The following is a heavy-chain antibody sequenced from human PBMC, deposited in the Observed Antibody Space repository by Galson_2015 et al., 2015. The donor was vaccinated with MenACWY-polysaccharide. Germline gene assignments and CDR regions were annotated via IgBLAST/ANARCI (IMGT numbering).Heavy chain of an antibody. CDR3: ARQLDYSSSSGLWYFDF. V-gene: IGHV3-30-3*01. CDR1: GFSFRRHA. Sequence: SLRLSCAASGFSFRRHAMHWVRQTPGKGLEWVVVISYDGSNKYYADSVKGRFTISRDNSKNTLSVQMDSLRPEDTAVYYCARQLDYSSSSGLWYFDFWGQGTLVTVSS. J-gene: IGHJ4*02. D-gene: IGHD6-6*01. CDR2: ISYDGSNK.